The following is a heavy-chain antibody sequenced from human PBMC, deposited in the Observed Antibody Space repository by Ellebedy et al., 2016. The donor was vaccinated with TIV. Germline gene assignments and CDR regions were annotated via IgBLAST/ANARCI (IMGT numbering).Heavy chain of an antibody. Sequence: MPSETLSLTCTVSGGSISTSSWNWIRQPPGKGLEWIGSVSYSGSAKFNPSLKSRLTISVDTSKNQFSLKLSSVTAADTALDYCARHKESWWRSYGDNALDYWGQGTLVTVSS. CDR2: VSYSGSA. CDR3: ARHKESWWRSYGDNALDY. D-gene: IGHD4-17*01. CDR1: GGSISTSS. J-gene: IGHJ4*02. V-gene: IGHV4-59*08.